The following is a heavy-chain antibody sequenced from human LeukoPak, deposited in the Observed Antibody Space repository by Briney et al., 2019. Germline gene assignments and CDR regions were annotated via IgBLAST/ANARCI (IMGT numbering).Heavy chain of an antibody. D-gene: IGHD1-7*01. V-gene: IGHV3-30*04. CDR3: ARWKSLKGTFDY. CDR1: GFTFSSYA. CDR2: ISYDGNKK. J-gene: IGHJ4*02. Sequence: PGGSLRLSCAASGFTFSSYAMSWVRQAPGKGLEWVAVISYDGNKKYYADSVKGRFTISRDNSKNTLYLQMNSLRAEDTAVYYCARWKSLKGTFDYWGQGTLVTVSS.